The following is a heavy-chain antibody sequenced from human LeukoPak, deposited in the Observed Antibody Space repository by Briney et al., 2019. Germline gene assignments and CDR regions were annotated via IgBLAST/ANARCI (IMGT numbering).Heavy chain of an antibody. Sequence: ASVTVSCKASGYTFTGYYMHWVRQAPGQGLEWMGIINPSGGSTSYAQKFQGRVTMTRDTSTSTVYMELSSLRSEDTAVYYCARDSPLGLLRGYYFDYWGQGTLITVSS. J-gene: IGHJ4*02. V-gene: IGHV1-46*01. CDR2: INPSGGST. CDR1: GYTFTGYY. D-gene: IGHD3-22*01. CDR3: ARDSPLGLLRGYYFDY.